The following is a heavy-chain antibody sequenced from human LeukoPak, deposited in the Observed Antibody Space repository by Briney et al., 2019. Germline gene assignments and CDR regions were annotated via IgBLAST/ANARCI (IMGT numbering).Heavy chain of an antibody. CDR1: GGTFSSYA. Sequence: SVKVSCKASGGTFSSYAISWVRQAPGQGLEWMGRIIPILGIANYAQKFQGRVTMTRDTSTSTVYMELSSLRSEDTAVYYCARAQGGPAHFDYWGQGTLVTVSS. CDR3: ARAQGGPAHFDY. V-gene: IGHV1-69*04. CDR2: IIPILGIA. J-gene: IGHJ4*02.